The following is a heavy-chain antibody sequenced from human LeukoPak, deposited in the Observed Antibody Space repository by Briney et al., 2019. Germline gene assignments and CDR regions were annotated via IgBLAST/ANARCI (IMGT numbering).Heavy chain of an antibody. D-gene: IGHD6-19*01. V-gene: IGHV3-21*01. CDR1: GFTFSSYS. CDR2: ISSSSSYI. J-gene: IGHJ6*01. Sequence: GGSLRLSCAASGFTFSSYSMNWVRQAPGKGLEWVSSISSSSSYIYYADSVKGRFTISRDNAKNSLYLQMNSLRAEDTAVYYCARDYSSGWYYYGKDVWGQGTTVTVSS. CDR3: ARDYSSGWYYYGKDV.